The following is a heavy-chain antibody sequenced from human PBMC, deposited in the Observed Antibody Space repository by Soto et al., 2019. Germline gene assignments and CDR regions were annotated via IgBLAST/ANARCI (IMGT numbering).Heavy chain of an antibody. Sequence: ASVKVSCKASGYTFTSYYMHWVRQAPGQGLEWMGIINPSGGSTSYAQEFQGRVTMTRDTSTSTVYMELSSLRSEDTAVYYCARDTHDSSSFVSLDYYYYGMDVWGQGTTVTVPS. CDR2: INPSGGST. J-gene: IGHJ6*02. V-gene: IGHV1-46*01. CDR1: GYTFTSYY. D-gene: IGHD6-6*01. CDR3: ARDTHDSSSFVSLDYYYYGMDV.